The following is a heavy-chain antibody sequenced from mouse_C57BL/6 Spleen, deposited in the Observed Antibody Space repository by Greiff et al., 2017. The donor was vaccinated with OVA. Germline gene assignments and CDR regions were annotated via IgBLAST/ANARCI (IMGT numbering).Heavy chain of an antibody. CDR1: GFNIKDDY. CDR3: TTGGLLLFDY. Sequence: DVQLVESGAELVRPGASVKLSCTASGFNIKDDYMHWVKQRPEQGLEWIGWIDPENGDTEYASKFQGKATITADTSSNTAYLQLSSLTSEDTAVYYCTTGGLLLFDYWGQGTTLTVSS. CDR2: IDPENGDT. D-gene: IGHD1-1*01. J-gene: IGHJ2*01. V-gene: IGHV14-4*01.